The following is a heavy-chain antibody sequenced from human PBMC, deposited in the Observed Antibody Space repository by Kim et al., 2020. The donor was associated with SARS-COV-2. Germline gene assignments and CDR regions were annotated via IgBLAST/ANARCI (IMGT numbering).Heavy chain of an antibody. CDR2: IWYDGSNK. V-gene: IGHV3-33*06. CDR1: GFTFSSYA. CDR3: AKDFGAWKPVWENYGMDV. Sequence: GGSLRLSCAASGFTFSSYAMHWVRQAPGKGLEWVAVIWYDGSNKYYADSVKGRFTISRDNSKNTLYLQMNSLRAEDTAVYYCAKDFGAWKPVWENYGMDVWGQGTTVTVSS. J-gene: IGHJ6*02. D-gene: IGHD3-10*01.